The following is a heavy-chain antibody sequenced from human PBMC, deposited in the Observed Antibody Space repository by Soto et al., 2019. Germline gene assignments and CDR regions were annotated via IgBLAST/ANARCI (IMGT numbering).Heavy chain of an antibody. CDR3: ARDVEYSSSFYYYYGMDV. Sequence: KPGGSLRLSCAASGFTFSSYSMNWVRQAPGKGLEWVSSISSSSSYIYYADSVKGRFTISRDNAKNSLYLQMNSLRAEDTAVYYCARDVEYSSSFYYYYGMDVWGQGTKVTVSS. J-gene: IGHJ6*02. CDR2: ISSSSSYI. V-gene: IGHV3-21*01. CDR1: GFTFSSYS. D-gene: IGHD6-6*01.